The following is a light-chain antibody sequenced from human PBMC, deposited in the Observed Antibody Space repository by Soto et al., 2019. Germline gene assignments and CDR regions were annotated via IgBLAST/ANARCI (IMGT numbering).Light chain of an antibody. J-gene: IGKJ1*01. Sequence: ETVMTQSPATLSVSPGERATLSCRASQSVNSNFASYQQKRAQAPRVLIYGASTSATGIPARFSGSGSGTEFTPTISSLQPDDFATYYCQQYTSYPWTFGQGTKVDIK. CDR1: QSVNSN. V-gene: IGKV3-15*01. CDR2: GAS. CDR3: QQYTSYPWT.